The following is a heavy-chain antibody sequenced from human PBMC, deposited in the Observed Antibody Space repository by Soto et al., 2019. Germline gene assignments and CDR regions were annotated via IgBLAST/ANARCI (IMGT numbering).Heavy chain of an antibody. CDR1: GYTLAELS. D-gene: IGHD3-3*01. V-gene: IGHV1-24*01. J-gene: IGHJ5*02. CDR2: FDPEDGET. CDR3: ARDGPDFWSGYYPEVFGNWFDP. Sequence: ASVKVSCKVSGYTLAELSMHWGRQAPGKGLEWMGGFDPEDGETIYAQKFQGRVTMTEDTSTDTAYMELSSLRSEDTAVYYCARDGPDFWSGYYPEVFGNWFDPWGQGTLVTVSS.